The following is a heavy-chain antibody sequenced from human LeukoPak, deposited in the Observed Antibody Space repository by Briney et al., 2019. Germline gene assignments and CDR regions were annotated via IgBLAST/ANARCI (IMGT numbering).Heavy chain of an antibody. V-gene: IGHV3-30*04. J-gene: IGHJ2*01. D-gene: IGHD4-17*01. CDR2: ISYHGTGQ. Sequence: GGSLRLSCAASGFTFSDYTIHWVRQAPGKGLEWVAVISYHGTGQYYADSVRGRFSIPRDNSKNTLYLQMNSLRAEDTAVYYCARDSPTDWFFDLWGRGTLVTVSS. CDR1: GFTFSDYT. CDR3: ARDSPTDWFFDL.